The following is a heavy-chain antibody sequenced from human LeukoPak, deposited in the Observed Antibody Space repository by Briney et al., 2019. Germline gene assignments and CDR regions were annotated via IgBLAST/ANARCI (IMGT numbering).Heavy chain of an antibody. CDR3: AHHYDSSGYYSLNGDAFDI. CDR2: IYYSGST. V-gene: IGHV4-59*01. D-gene: IGHD3-22*01. CDR1: GGSISSYY. Sequence: SETLSLTCTVSGGSISSYYWSWIRQPPGKGLEWIGYIYYSGSTNYNPSLKSRVTISVDTSKNQFSLKLSSVTAADTAVYYCAHHYDSSGYYSLNGDAFDIWGQGTMVTVSS. J-gene: IGHJ3*02.